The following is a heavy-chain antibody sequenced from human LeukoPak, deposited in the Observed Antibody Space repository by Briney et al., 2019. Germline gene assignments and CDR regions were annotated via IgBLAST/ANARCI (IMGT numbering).Heavy chain of an antibody. CDR2: IKQDGSEK. J-gene: IGHJ3*02. CDR1: GFTFSSYW. V-gene: IGHV3-7*01. D-gene: IGHD3-22*01. CDR3: ARIHYYYDSSGYYLDAFDI. Sequence: GALRLSCAASGFTFSSYWMSWVRQAPGKGLEWVANIKQDGSEKYYVDSVKGRFTISRDNAKNSLYLQMNSLRAEDTAVYYCARIHYYYDSSGYYLDAFDIWGQGTMVTVSS.